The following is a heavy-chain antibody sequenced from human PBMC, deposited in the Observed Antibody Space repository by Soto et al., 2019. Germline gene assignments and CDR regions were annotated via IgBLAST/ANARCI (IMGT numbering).Heavy chain of an antibody. V-gene: IGHV3-9*01. CDR3: AKGGFYGDFYYFDY. CDR1: GFTFDDYA. J-gene: IGHJ4*02. D-gene: IGHD4-17*01. CDR2: ISWNSGSI. Sequence: VQLVESGGGLVQPGRSLRLSCAASGFTFDDYAMHWVRQAPGKGLEWVSGISWNSGSIGYADSVKGRFTISRDNAKNSLYLQMNSLRAEDTALYYCAKGGFYGDFYYFDYWGQGTLVTVSS.